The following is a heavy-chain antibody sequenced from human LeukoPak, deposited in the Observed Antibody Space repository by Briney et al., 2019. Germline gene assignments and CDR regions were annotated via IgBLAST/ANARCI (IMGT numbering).Heavy chain of an antibody. D-gene: IGHD2-2*02. CDR1: GGSISSGDYY. V-gene: IGHV4-30-4*02. CDR2: IYYSGST. J-gene: IGHJ3*02. Sequence: SETLSLTCTVSGGSISSGDYYWSWIRQPPGKGLEWIGYIYYSGSTYYNPSLKSRVTISVDTSKNQFSLKLSSVTAADTAVYYCARGILGYCSSTSCYTGAFDIWGQGTMVTVSS. CDR3: ARGILGYCSSTSCYTGAFDI.